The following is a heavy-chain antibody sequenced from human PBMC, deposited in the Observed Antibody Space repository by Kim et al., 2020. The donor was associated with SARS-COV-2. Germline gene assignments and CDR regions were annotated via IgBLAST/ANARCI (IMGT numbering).Heavy chain of an antibody. D-gene: IGHD3-10*01. CDR1: GFTFDDYA. Sequence: GGSLRLSCAASGFTFDDYAMHWVRQAPGKGLEWVSGISWNSGSIGYADSVKCRFTISRDNAKNSLYLQMNSLRAEDTALYYCAKGMTPYYGSGHTGWFDPWGQGTLCTVSS. V-gene: IGHV3-9*01. CDR2: ISWNSGSI. J-gene: IGHJ5*02. CDR3: AKGMTPYYGSGHTGWFDP.